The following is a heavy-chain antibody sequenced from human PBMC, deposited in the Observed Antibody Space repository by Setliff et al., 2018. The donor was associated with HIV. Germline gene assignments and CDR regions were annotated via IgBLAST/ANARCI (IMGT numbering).Heavy chain of an antibody. CDR2: VYYTGST. V-gene: IGHV4-39*07. CDR1: GGSVSSSGYY. CDR3: ARAPGLYSPADY. J-gene: IGHJ4*02. D-gene: IGHD5-12*01. Sequence: SETLSLTCTLSGGSVSSSGYYWGWLRQPPGQGPEWIGSVYYTGSTYYSLSLNSRVTISVDTSKNQFSLKLYSVTAADTAVYYCARAPGLYSPADYWGQGTLVTVSS.